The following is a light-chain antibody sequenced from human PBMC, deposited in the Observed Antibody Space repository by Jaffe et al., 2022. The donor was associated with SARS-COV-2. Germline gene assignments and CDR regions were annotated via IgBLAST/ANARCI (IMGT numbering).Light chain of an antibody. CDR2: DAS. J-gene: IGKJ2*01. V-gene: IGKV3-20*01. CDR3: QQYGRIPYT. CDR1: QSISSNY. Sequence: EIVLTQSPGTLSLSPGERVTLSCRASQSISSNYLAWYQQKPGQSPRLLIYDASNRATGIPDRFSASGSGTDFTLTISRLEPEDSAVFYCQQYGRIPYTFGRGTKLEI.